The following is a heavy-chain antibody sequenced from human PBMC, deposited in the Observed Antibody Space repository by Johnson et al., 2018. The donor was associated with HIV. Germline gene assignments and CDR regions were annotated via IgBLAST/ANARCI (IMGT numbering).Heavy chain of an antibody. J-gene: IGHJ3*02. CDR1: GFTFTSFG. Sequence: QVQLVESGGGVVQPGRSLRLSCAASGFTFTSFGMHWVRQAPGKGLEWVAVISYDGSNKYYADSVKGRFTISRDNSKNTLYLQMNSLRAEDTAVYYCAKRKRYFDWLSAFDIWGQGTMVTVSS. CDR3: AKRKRYFDWLSAFDI. V-gene: IGHV3-30*18. D-gene: IGHD3-9*01. CDR2: ISYDGSNK.